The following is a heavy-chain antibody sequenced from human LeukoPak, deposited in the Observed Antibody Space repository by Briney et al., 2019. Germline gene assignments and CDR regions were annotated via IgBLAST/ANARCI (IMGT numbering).Heavy chain of an antibody. Sequence: ASVKVSCKASGYTFTDYYIHWARQAPGQGLEWMGWITPNSGGTNYAQKFQGRVTMTRDTSISTASLELRSLTSDDTAVYYCARLEGTGYRGGWFDPWGQGSLVTVSS. CDR3: ARLEGTGYRGGWFDP. J-gene: IGHJ5*02. V-gene: IGHV1-2*02. D-gene: IGHD3-9*01. CDR2: ITPNSGGT. CDR1: GYTFTDYY.